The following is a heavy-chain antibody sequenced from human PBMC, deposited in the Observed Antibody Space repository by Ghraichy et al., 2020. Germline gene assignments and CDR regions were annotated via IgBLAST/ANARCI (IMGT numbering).Heavy chain of an antibody. CDR2: IYYSGST. D-gene: IGHD5-18*01. V-gene: IGHV4-31*03. CDR1: GGSISSGGYY. J-gene: IGHJ4*02. CDR3: AGQSALAQLWAFDY. Sequence: SETLSLTCTVSGGSISSGGYYWSWIRQHPGKGLEWIGYIYYSGSTYYNPSLKSRVTISVDTSKNQFSLKLSSVTAADTAVYYCAGQSALAQLWAFDYWGQGTLVTVSS.